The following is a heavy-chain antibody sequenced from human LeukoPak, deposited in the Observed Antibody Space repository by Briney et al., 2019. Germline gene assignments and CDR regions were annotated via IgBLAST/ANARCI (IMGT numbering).Heavy chain of an antibody. J-gene: IGHJ3*02. V-gene: IGHV1-69*05. Sequence: ASVKVSCKASGDTFSSYAISWVRQAPGQGLEWMGGIIPIFGTANYAQKFQGRVTITTDESTSTAYMELSSLRSEDTAVYYCARTKPYYYDSSGAFDIWGQGTMVTVSS. CDR1: GDTFSSYA. D-gene: IGHD3-22*01. CDR3: ARTKPYYYDSSGAFDI. CDR2: IIPIFGTA.